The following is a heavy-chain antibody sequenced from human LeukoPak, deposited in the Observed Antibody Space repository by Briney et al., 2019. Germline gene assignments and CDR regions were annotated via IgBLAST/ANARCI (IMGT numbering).Heavy chain of an antibody. J-gene: IGHJ6*02. V-gene: IGHV3-23*01. CDR1: GYTFTNYA. Sequence: GGSLRLSCAASGYTFTNYAMTWVRQPPGKGLECVSSISGSGGTTYYADPVKGRFTISRDTFNRTLYLQMNSLRVDDTAVYYCAKSKGLYHYYAMDVWGQGTTVIVSS. D-gene: IGHD3/OR15-3a*01. CDR3: AKSKGLYHYYAMDV. CDR2: ISGSGGTT.